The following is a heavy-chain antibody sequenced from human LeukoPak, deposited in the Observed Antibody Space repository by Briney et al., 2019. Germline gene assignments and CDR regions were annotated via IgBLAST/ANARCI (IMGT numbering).Heavy chain of an antibody. CDR3: ARGTGYCTNGVCYNDFDY. V-gene: IGHV1-8*02. CDR2: MNPNSGNT. J-gene: IGHJ4*02. Sequence: ASVKVSCKASGYTFTGYYMHWVRQAPGQGLEWMGWMNPNSGNTGYAQKFQGRVTMTRNTSISTAYMELSSLRSEDTAVYYCARGTGYCTNGVCYNDFDYWGQGTLVTVSS. D-gene: IGHD2-8*01. CDR1: GYTFTGYY.